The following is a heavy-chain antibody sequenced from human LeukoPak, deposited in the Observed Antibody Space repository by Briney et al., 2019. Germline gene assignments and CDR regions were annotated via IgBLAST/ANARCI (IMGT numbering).Heavy chain of an antibody. Sequence: PGGSLRLSCAASGFTVSTNYMSWVRQAPGKGLEGASTIYSGGSTHYADSVQGRFTISRDNSKNTLYLQMNSLRAEDTAVYYCARGYHDYWGQGTLVTVSS. CDR2: IYSGGST. D-gene: IGHD3-16*02. CDR1: GFTVSTNY. V-gene: IGHV3-66*01. J-gene: IGHJ4*02. CDR3: ARGYHDY.